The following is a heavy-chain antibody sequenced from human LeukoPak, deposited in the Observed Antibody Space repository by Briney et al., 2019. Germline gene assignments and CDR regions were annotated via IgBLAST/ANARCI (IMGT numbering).Heavy chain of an antibody. CDR1: GFMFSTYP. J-gene: IGHJ4*02. CDR3: AKERTQTTSFDN. V-gene: IGHV3-23*01. Sequence: GGSLRLSCAASGFMFSTYPMNWVRQAPGKGLEWVSTISGSGGSTYYADSVKGRFTISRDNSKNTLYLQMNRLRADDTAIYYCAKERTQTTSFDNWGQGTLVTASP. D-gene: IGHD2/OR15-2a*01. CDR2: ISGSGGST.